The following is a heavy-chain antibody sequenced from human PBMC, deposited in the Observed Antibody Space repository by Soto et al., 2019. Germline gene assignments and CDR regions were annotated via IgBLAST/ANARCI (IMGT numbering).Heavy chain of an antibody. CDR2: IIPICGTA. D-gene: IGHD3-22*01. CDR3: AVFDYYYDSSGYYPKFYYYYGMDV. J-gene: IGHJ6*02. V-gene: IGHV1-69*06. CDR1: GGTFSSYA. Sequence: SVKVSCKASGGTFSSYAISWVRQAPGQGLEWMGGIIPICGTANYAQKFQGRVTITADTSTSTAYMELSRLRSDDTAVYYCAVFDYYYDSSGYYPKFYYYYGMDVWGQGTTVTVSS.